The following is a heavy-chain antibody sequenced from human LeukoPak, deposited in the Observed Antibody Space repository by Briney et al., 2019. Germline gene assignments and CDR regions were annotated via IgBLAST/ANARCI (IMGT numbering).Heavy chain of an antibody. CDR2: IIPIFGTA. CDR1: GGTFSSYA. V-gene: IGHV1-69*13. Sequence: SVKVSCKASGGTFSSYAISWVRQAPGQGLEWMGGIIPIFGTANYAQKFQGRVTITADESTSTAYMELSSLRSEDTAVYYCAGYCSSTSCPHVDYYYGMDVWGQGTTVTVSS. J-gene: IGHJ6*02. D-gene: IGHD2-2*01. CDR3: AGYCSSTSCPHVDYYYGMDV.